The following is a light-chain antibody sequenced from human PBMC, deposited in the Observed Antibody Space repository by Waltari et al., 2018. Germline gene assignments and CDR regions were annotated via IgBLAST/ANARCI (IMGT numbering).Light chain of an antibody. CDR1: SRDVGGYNY. Sequence: QSALTQPASVSGSPGQSITISCTGTSRDVGGYNYVTWYQQHPGKAPKLMIFDVNKRPSVVSKRFSGAKSGNTASLTISGLQAEDEAEYHCSSYTSTNTWMFGGGTKLTVL. J-gene: IGLJ3*02. V-gene: IGLV2-14*03. CDR2: DVN. CDR3: SSYTSTNTWM.